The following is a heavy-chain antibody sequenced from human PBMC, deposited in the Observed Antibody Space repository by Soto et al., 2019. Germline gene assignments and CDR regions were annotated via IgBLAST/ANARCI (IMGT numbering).Heavy chain of an antibody. V-gene: IGHV3-13*01. J-gene: IGHJ6*02. CDR2: IGTAGDT. CDR1: GFTFSSYD. D-gene: IGHD5-18*01. CDR3: ARAAQYSYTFYYYYYGMDV. Sequence: PGGSLKLSCAASGFTFSSYDMHWVRQATGKGLEWVSAIGTAGDTYYPGSVKGRLTISRENAKNSLYLQMNSLRAGDTAVYYCARAAQYSYTFYYYYYGMDVWGQGTTVTVSS.